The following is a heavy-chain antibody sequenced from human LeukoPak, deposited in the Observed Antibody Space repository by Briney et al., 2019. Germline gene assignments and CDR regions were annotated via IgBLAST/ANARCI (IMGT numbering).Heavy chain of an antibody. D-gene: IGHD3-22*01. J-gene: IGHJ4*02. Sequence: GGSLRLSCAASGFTFSSYAMSWVRHAPGKGLEWVSAISGSGGSTYYADSAKGRFTISRDNSKNTLYLHMNTLRAQDTAVYYCAKDLWGGTEEYYYDSSGYYPGTFDYWGQGTLVTVSS. CDR2: ISGSGGST. CDR1: GFTFSSYA. CDR3: AKDLWGGTEEYYYDSSGYYPGTFDY. V-gene: IGHV3-23*01.